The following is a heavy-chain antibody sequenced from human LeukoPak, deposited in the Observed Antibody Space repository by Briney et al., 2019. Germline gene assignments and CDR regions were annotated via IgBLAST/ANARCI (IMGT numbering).Heavy chain of an antibody. CDR2: IYTSGST. Sequence: PSETLSLTCSVSGGSISSGSYYWSWIRQPAGKGLEWIGRIYTSGSTNYNPSLKSRVTMSVDTSKNQFSLKLSSVTAADTAVYYCAREDYVRGVIWNYYMDVWGKGTTVTISS. J-gene: IGHJ6*03. CDR1: GGSISSGSYY. V-gene: IGHV4-61*02. D-gene: IGHD3-10*02. CDR3: AREDYVRGVIWNYYMDV.